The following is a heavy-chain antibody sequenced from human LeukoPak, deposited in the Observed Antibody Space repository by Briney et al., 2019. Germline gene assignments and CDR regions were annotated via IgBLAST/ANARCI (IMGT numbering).Heavy chain of an antibody. CDR3: ARDSVYSGSSLDY. CDR1: GGSFSGYS. Sequence: TLSLTCAVYGGSFSGYSWSWIRQPPGKGLEWIGYIYYSGSTYYNPSLKSRVTISVDTSKNQFSLKLSSVTAADTAVYYCARDSVYSGSSLDYWGQGALVTVSS. CDR2: IYYSGST. D-gene: IGHD1-26*01. J-gene: IGHJ4*02. V-gene: IGHV4-30-4*07.